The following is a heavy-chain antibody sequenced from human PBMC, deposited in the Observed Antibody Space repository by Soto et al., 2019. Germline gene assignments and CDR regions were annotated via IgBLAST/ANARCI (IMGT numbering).Heavy chain of an antibody. CDR2: IIPIFGTA. CDR3: ARSIMVPAASYYYYGMDV. D-gene: IGHD2-2*01. V-gene: IGHV1-69*13. CDR1: GGTFSSYA. J-gene: IGHJ6*02. Sequence: SVKVSCKASGGTFSSYAISWVRQAPGQGLEWMGGIIPIFGTANYAQKFQGRVTITADESTSTAYMELSSLRSEDTAVYYCARSIMVPAASYYYYGMDVWGQGTTVTVSS.